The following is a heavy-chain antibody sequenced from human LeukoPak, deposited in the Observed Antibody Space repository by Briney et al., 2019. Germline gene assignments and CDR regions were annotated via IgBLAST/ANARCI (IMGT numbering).Heavy chain of an antibody. CDR2: ISYDGSNK. V-gene: IGHV3-30-3*01. Sequence: GGSLRLSCAASGFTLSSYAMHWVRQAPGKGLEWVAVISYDGSNKYYADSVKGRFTISRDNSKNTLYLQMNSLRAEDTAVYYCARDPNPYVEMATIADYWGQGTLVTVSS. J-gene: IGHJ4*02. CDR1: GFTLSSYA. CDR3: ARDPNPYVEMATIADY. D-gene: IGHD5-24*01.